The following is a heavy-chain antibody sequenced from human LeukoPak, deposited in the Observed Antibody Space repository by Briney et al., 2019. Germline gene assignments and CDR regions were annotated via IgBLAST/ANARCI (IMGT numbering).Heavy chain of an antibody. CDR3: ARDPSSGSSVGGYLDY. V-gene: IGHV3-7*01. CDR2: INQDGSEI. J-gene: IGHJ4*02. Sequence: GGSLRLSCAASGFTFSRFRMSWVRQPPGPGLEWVANINQDGSEIYYVDSVKGRFTISRDNSKNTVYLQMNSLRAEDTAVYYCARDPSSGSSVGGYLDYWGQGTLVTVSS. CDR1: GFTFSRFR. D-gene: IGHD3-22*01.